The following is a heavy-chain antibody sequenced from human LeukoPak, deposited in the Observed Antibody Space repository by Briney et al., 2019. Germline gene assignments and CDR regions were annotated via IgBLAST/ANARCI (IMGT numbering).Heavy chain of an antibody. D-gene: IGHD4-23*01. CDR2: IYPRDGST. CDR1: GYTFTSNY. V-gene: IGHV1-46*01. CDR3: AEPNDYGGFDY. Sequence: ASVKVSCKASGYTFTSNYIHWVRQAPGQGLEWMGMIYPRDGSTSYAQKFQGRVTMTRDTSTSTVHMELSGLRSEDTAVYYCAEPNDYGGFDYWGQGTLVTVSS. J-gene: IGHJ4*02.